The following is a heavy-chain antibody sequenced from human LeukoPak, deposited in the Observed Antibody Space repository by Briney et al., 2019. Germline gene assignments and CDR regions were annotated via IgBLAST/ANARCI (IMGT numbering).Heavy chain of an antibody. J-gene: IGHJ4*02. V-gene: IGHV3-30-3*01. Sequence: GGSLRLSCAASGFTFSSYAMHWVRQAPGKGLEWVAVISYDGSNKYYADSVKGRFTISRDNSKNTLYLQMNSLRAEGTAVYYCARVSSGWYYDYWGQGTLVTVSS. CDR2: ISYDGSNK. CDR1: GFTFSSYA. D-gene: IGHD6-19*01. CDR3: ARVSSGWYYDY.